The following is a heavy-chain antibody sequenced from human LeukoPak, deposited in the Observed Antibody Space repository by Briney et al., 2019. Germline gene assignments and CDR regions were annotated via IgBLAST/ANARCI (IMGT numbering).Heavy chain of an antibody. V-gene: IGHV4-59*08. CDR1: GDSFSYFY. Sequence: PSETLSLTCTVSGDSFSYFYWSWIRQPPGKGLEWIGYIYNSGSTSYNPSLRSRVTISLDTSKNQFSLKLSSVTAADTAVYYCARQSGLGYWGQGTLVTVSS. J-gene: IGHJ4*02. D-gene: IGHD3-10*01. CDR3: ARQSGLGY. CDR2: IYNSGST.